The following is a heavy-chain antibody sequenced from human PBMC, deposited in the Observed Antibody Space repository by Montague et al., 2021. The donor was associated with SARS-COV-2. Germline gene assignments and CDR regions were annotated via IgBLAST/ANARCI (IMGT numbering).Heavy chain of an antibody. CDR1: GGSISSDSYY. V-gene: IGHV4-61*02. D-gene: IGHD5-12*01. CDR2: VYTTGST. J-gene: IGHJ4*02. CDR3: ARAVIYGGYAFAYFDF. Sequence: TLSLTCTVSGGSISSDSYYWSWIRQPAGKGLEWIGRVYTTGSTNYXXXLKSRVTISGDTSRNQFSLRLTSVTAADTAMYYCARAVIYGGYAFAYFDFWGQGGLVTVSS.